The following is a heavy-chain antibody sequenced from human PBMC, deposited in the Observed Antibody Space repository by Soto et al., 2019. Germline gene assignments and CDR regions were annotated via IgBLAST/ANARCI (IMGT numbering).Heavy chain of an antibody. CDR1: GFSVGGNY. D-gene: IGHD2-21*01. V-gene: IGHV3-53*01. CDR3: ARGANSDC. CDR2: IYSGGNP. J-gene: IGHJ4*02. Sequence: PRLSCAASGFSVGGNYMSWVRQAPGKGLELVSLIYSGGNPFYADSMKGRFTLSRDNSNNMLYLQMDSLRAEDTAVYYCARGANSDCWGQGTLVTVSS.